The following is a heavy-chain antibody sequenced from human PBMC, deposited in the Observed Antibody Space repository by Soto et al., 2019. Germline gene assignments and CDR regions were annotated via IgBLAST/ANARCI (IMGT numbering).Heavy chain of an antibody. J-gene: IGHJ6*02. D-gene: IGHD4-4*01. CDR3: VKPPVITASYYYYDMDV. V-gene: IGHV3-23*01. CDR1: GFKFSNYA. Sequence: GGSLRLSCAASGFKFSNYAMSWVRQAPGKGLEWVSLISATGGGTYYADSVKGRFTISRDNSKNTVFLQMNSLRDEDTAVYYCVKPPVITASYYYYDMDVWGQGTTVTVSS. CDR2: ISATGGGT.